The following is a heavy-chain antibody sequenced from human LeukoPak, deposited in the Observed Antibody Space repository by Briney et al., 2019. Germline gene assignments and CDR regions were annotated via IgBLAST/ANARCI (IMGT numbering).Heavy chain of an antibody. CDR2: IYYRSKWYN. CDR1: GDSVSSNSAA. J-gene: IGHJ4*02. D-gene: IGHD3-22*01. CDR3: ARPSSGSYVGLFDY. V-gene: IGHV6-1*01. Sequence: SQTLSLTCAISGDSVSSNSAAWNWIRQSPSRGLEWLGRIYYRSKWYNNYAVSVKSRITINPDTSKNQFSLQLSSVTPEDTAVYYRARPSSGSYVGLFDYWGQGSLVTVSS.